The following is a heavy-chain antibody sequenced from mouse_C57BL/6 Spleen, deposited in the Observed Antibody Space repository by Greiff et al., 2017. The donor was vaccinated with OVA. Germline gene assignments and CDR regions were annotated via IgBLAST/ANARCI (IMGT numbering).Heavy chain of an antibody. CDR1: GYTFTDYY. D-gene: IGHD1-1*01. Sequence: EVQLQQSGPELVKPGASVKISCKASGYTFTDYYMNWVKQSHGKSLEWIGDINPNNGGTSYNQKFKGKATLTVDKSSSTAYMELRSLTSDDSAVYYCARDYGSSYPLFDYWGKGTTLTVSS. V-gene: IGHV1-26*01. J-gene: IGHJ2*01. CDR2: INPNNGGT. CDR3: ARDYGSSYPLFDY.